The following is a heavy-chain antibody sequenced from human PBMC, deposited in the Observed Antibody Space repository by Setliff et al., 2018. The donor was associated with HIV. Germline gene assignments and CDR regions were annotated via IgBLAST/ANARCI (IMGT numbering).Heavy chain of an antibody. J-gene: IGHJ4*02. V-gene: IGHV5-10-1*01. CDR3: ARHPYSEEYYFDY. CDR2: IDPRDSYT. D-gene: IGHD4-4*01. Sequence: GESLKISCQGSGYSFTSYWISWVRQMPGKGLEWMGRIDPRDSYTNYSPSFQGHVTISADKSISTAYLQWSSLKASDTAMYYCARHPYSEEYYFDYWGQGTLVTVSS. CDR1: GYSFTSYW.